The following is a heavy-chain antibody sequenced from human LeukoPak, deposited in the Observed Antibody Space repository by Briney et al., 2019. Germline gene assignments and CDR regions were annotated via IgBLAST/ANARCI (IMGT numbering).Heavy chain of an antibody. CDR1: GYTFTSYD. CDR3: ARDLRIPSSRFSGSYYGPFDY. D-gene: IGHD1-26*01. V-gene: IGHV1-8*01. Sequence: ASVKVSCKASGYTFTSYDINWVRQATGQGLEWMGWMNPNSGNTGYAQKFQGRVTMTRDTSTSTVYMELSSLRSEDTAVYYCARDLRIPSSRFSGSYYGPFDYWGQGTLVTVSS. J-gene: IGHJ4*02. CDR2: MNPNSGNT.